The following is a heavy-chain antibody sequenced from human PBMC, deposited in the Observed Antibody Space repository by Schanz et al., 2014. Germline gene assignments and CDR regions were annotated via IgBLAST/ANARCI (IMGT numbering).Heavy chain of an antibody. V-gene: IGHV1-18*01. CDR3: ARHRFGVFYYGLDV. D-gene: IGHD3-10*01. J-gene: IGHJ6*02. CDR1: GGTFSTYT. CDR2: ISDYNGKT. Sequence: QVHLVQSGAEVKKPGSSVKVSCKASGGTFSTYTISWVRQAPGQGLEWMGWISDYNGKTNYAQKFQDRVIMSTDRSSSTAYLELRSLTSDDSAIYYCARHRFGVFYYGLDVWGQGTTXLVSS.